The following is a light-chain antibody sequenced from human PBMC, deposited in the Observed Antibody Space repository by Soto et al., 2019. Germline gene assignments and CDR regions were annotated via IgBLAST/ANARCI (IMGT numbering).Light chain of an antibody. J-gene: IGKJ1*01. CDR3: QHYNSYPWT. CDR2: KAS. V-gene: IGKV1-5*03. Sequence: DIQMTQSPSTLSTSVGDRVTITCRASQSISSGLAWYQQKPGKAPKLLIYKASSLESGVPSRFSGSGSGTEFTLTISSLQPDDFATYYCQHYNSYPWTFGQGTKVEIK. CDR1: QSISSG.